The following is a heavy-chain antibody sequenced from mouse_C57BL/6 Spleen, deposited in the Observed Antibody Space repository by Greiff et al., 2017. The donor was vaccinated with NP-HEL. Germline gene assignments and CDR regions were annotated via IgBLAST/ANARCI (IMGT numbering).Heavy chain of an antibody. V-gene: IGHV1-22*01. CDR1: GYTFTDYN. CDR2: INPNNGGT. J-gene: IGHJ2*01. D-gene: IGHD2-1*01. CDR3: ARKGIYGNYDYCDY. Sequence: EVQLQQSGPELVKPGASVKMSCKASGYTFTDYNMHWVKQSHGKSLEWIGYINPNNGGTSYNQKFKGQATLTVNKSSSTAYMELRSLTSEDSAVYYCARKGIYGNYDYCDYRGQGTTLTVSS.